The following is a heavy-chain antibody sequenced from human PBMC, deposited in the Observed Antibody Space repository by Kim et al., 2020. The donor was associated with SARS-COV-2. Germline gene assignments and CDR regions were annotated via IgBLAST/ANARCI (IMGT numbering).Heavy chain of an antibody. Sequence: GGSLRLSCAASGFTFSSYSMNWVRQAPGKGLEWVSYISSSSSTIYYADSVKGRFTISRDNAKNSLYLQMNSLRDEDTAVYYCARDEAPYYDILTGYYLDYWGQGTLVTVSS. CDR1: GFTFSSYS. V-gene: IGHV3-48*02. CDR2: ISSSSSTI. D-gene: IGHD3-9*01. J-gene: IGHJ4*02. CDR3: ARDEAPYYDILTGYYLDY.